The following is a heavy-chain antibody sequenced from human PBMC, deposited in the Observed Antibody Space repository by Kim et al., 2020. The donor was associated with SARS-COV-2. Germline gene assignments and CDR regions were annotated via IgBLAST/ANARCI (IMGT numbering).Heavy chain of an antibody. V-gene: IGHV3-15*04. CDR1: GFTFRSCW. J-gene: IGHJ4*02. D-gene: IGHD6-6*01. Sequence: GGSLRLSCVASGFTFRSCWMGWVRQAPGKGLEWVGRIERNSEGATTQYAAPVRGRFTISRDDSTNTVYMQMNNLRTEDTAVYFCVTVDEYLALDDWGQGTLVTVSS. CDR2: IERNSEGATT. CDR3: VTVDEYLALDD.